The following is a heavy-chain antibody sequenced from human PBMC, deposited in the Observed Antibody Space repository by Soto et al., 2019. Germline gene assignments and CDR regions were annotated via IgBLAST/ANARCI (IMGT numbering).Heavy chain of an antibody. J-gene: IGHJ5*02. CDR1: GGSISSSSYY. V-gene: IGHV4-39*01. CDR2: IYYSGST. Sequence: QLQLQESGPGLVKPSETLSLTCTVSGGSISSSSYYWGWIRQPPGKGLEWIGSIYYSGSTYYNPSLKSRVTISVDTSKNQSSLKLSSVTAADTAVYYCARLPTVTSEDNWFDPWGQGTLVTVSS. D-gene: IGHD4-17*01. CDR3: ARLPTVTSEDNWFDP.